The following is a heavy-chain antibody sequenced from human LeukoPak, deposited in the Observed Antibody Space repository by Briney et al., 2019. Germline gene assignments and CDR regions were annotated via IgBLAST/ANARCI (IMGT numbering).Heavy chain of an antibody. V-gene: IGHV3-30*18. Sequence: GGSLRLSCAASGFTFSSYGMHWVRQVPGKGLDWVAVVSYDGSNKYYADSVKGRFTISRDNSKKTLYLQMNSLSPGDTALYYCAKARPPYGDYSYYFDYWGLGTLVTVSS. D-gene: IGHD4-17*01. CDR2: VSYDGSNK. J-gene: IGHJ4*02. CDR1: GFTFSSYG. CDR3: AKARPPYGDYSYYFDY.